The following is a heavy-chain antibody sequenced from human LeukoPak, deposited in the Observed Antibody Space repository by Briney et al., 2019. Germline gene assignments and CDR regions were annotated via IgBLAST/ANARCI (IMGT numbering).Heavy chain of an antibody. Sequence: GGSLRLSCAASGFTLSSYAMSWVRQAPGKGLEWVSAISDSGNTYHADSMKGRFTISRDNAKNSIYLQMNSPRADDTAVYYCARLVCTAGSCFGYLVFDNWGQGALVTVSS. CDR1: GFTLSSYA. D-gene: IGHD2-15*01. V-gene: IGHV3-23*01. CDR2: ISDSGNT. CDR3: ARLVCTAGSCFGYLVFDN. J-gene: IGHJ4*02.